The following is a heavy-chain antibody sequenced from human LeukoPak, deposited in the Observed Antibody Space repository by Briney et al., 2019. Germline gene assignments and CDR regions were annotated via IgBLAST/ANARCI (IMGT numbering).Heavy chain of an antibody. CDR1: GGSISSYY. J-gene: IGHJ4*02. CDR2: IYYSGST. D-gene: IGHD6-19*01. V-gene: IGHV4-59*01. CDR3: AIGIAVAGPFDY. Sequence: SETLSLTCTVSGGSISSYYWSWIRQPPGKGLEWIGYIYYSGSTNYNPSLKSRVTISVDTSKNQFSLKLSSMTAADTAVYYCAIGIAVAGPFDYWGQGTLVTVSS.